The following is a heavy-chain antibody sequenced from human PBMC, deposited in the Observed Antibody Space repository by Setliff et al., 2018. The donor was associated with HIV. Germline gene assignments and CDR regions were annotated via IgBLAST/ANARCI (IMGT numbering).Heavy chain of an antibody. V-gene: IGHV1-3*01. CDR1: GYTFTSYA. D-gene: IGHD3-3*01. CDR3: ARGVQSPPHYSYYYMDV. CDR2: INAGNGNT. Sequence: ASVKVSCKASGYTFTSYAMHWVRQAPGQRLEWMGWINAGNGNTKYSQKFQGRVTITRDTSASTAYMELSSLRSEDTAVYYCARGVQSPPHYSYYYMDVWGEGTMVTVSS. J-gene: IGHJ6*03.